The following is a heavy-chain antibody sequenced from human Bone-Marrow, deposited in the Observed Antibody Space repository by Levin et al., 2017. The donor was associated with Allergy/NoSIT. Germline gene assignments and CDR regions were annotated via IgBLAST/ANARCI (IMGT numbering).Heavy chain of an antibody. CDR2: IWYDGSKK. CDR1: QSTFSSDA. V-gene: IGHV3-33*01. CDR3: ARSPGGMAAHMDV. D-gene: IGHD3-16*01. Sequence: PGGSLRLSCAASQSTFSSDAMHWVRQAPGKGLEWVAVIWYDGSKKYYEESVKGRFTISRDNSKNTLYLQMNSLRVEDTAVYFCARSPGGMAAHMDVWGQGTTVTVSS. J-gene: IGHJ6*02.